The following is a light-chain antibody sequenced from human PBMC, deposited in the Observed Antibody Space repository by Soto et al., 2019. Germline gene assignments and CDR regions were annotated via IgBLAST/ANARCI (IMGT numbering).Light chain of an antibody. V-gene: IGKV3-15*01. Sequence: EIVMTQSPATLSVSPGERATLCCRASQSVSSNLAWYQQKPGQAPRLLIYGASTRATGIPARFSGGGSGTEFTLTIGSLQSEDFAVYYCQQYNNWPPWTFGQGTKVDIK. CDR1: QSVSSN. CDR2: GAS. CDR3: QQYNNWPPWT. J-gene: IGKJ1*01.